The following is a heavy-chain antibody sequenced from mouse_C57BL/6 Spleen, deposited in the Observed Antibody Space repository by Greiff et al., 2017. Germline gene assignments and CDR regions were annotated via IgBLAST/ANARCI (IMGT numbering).Heavy chain of an antibody. Sequence: VQLQQPGAELVRPGSSVKLSCKASGYTFTSYWMHWVKQRPIQGLEWIGNIDPSDSETHYNQKFKDKATLTVDKSSSTAYMQLSSLTSVDSAVYYCARGCNYGIDDWGQGTTLTVSS. CDR3: ARGCNYGIDD. V-gene: IGHV1-52*01. D-gene: IGHD2-1*01. CDR1: GYTFTSYW. J-gene: IGHJ2*01. CDR2: IDPSDSET.